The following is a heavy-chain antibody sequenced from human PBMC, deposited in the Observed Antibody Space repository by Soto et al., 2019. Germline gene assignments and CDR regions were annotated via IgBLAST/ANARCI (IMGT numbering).Heavy chain of an antibody. J-gene: IGHJ5*02. Sequence: QVQLVQSGAEVKKPGSSVKVSCKASGGTFSSYAISWVRQAPGQGLEWMGGIIPIFGTANYAQKFQGRVTITADESTSTAYMELSSLRSEDTAVYYCARDRENCGGDCPNWFDPWGQGTLVTGSS. V-gene: IGHV1-69*01. CDR3: ARDRENCGGDCPNWFDP. D-gene: IGHD2-21*02. CDR1: GGTFSSYA. CDR2: IIPIFGTA.